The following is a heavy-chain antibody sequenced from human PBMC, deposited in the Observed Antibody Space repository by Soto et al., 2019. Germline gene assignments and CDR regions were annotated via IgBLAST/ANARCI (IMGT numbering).Heavy chain of an antibody. D-gene: IGHD3-3*01. CDR3: ARDKRDLRFLEWSYYYDY. V-gene: IGHV3-30-3*01. CDR1: WFTLQSHS. J-gene: IGHJ4*02. Sequence: PRLPRAASWFTLQSHSIHWGPPAPGKGLEWVAVISYDGSNKYYADSVKGRFTISRDNSKNTLYLQMNSLRAEDTAVYYCARDKRDLRFLEWSYYYDYWGQGSLVTVSS. CDR2: ISYDGSNK.